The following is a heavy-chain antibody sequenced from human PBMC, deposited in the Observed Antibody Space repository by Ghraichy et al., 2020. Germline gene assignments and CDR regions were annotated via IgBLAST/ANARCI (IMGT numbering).Heavy chain of an antibody. Sequence: SETLSLTCAVYGGSFSGYYWSWIRQPPGKGLEWIGEINHSGSTNYNPSLKSRVTISVDTSKNQFSLKLSSVTAANTAVYYCARGRVLHYDFWSGYRPYRNNWFDPWGQGTLVTVSS. CDR1: GGSFSGYY. J-gene: IGHJ5*02. D-gene: IGHD3-3*01. V-gene: IGHV4-34*01. CDR3: ARGRVLHYDFWSGYRPYRNNWFDP. CDR2: INHSGST.